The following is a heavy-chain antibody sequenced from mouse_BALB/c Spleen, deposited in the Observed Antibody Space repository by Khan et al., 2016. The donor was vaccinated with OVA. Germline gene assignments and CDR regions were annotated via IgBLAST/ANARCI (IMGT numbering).Heavy chain of an antibody. D-gene: IGHD1-2*01. CDR2: IYPGSGNT. CDR1: GYTFTDYY. Sequence: QVQLQQSGAELARPGASVKLSCKASGYTFTDYYINWVKQRTGQGLEWIGEIYPGSGNTYYNDKFKGKATLTADKSSSTAYMQLSSLTSEDSADFFCARRNYFGYSFAYWGQGTLVTVSA. J-gene: IGHJ3*01. CDR3: ARRNYFGYSFAY. V-gene: IGHV1-77*01.